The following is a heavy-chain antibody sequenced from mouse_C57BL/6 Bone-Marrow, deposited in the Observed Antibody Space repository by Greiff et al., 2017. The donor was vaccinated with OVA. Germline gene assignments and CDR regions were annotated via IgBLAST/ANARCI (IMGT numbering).Heavy chain of an antibody. CDR1: GYAFSNYW. Sequence: VQRVESGAELVKPGASVKISCKASGYAFSNYWMNWVKQRPGKGLEWIGQIYPGDGDTNYNGKFTGKATLTADKSSSSAYMQLSSLTSEDSAVYFCARGTYWGQGTLVTVSA. J-gene: IGHJ3*01. CDR2: IYPGDGDT. V-gene: IGHV1-80*01. CDR3: ARGTY.